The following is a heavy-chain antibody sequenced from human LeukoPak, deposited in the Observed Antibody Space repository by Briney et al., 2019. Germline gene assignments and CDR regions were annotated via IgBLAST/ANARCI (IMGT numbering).Heavy chain of an antibody. J-gene: IGHJ4*02. CDR1: GGSISSGDYY. Sequence: SETLSLTCTVSGGSISSGDYYWSWIRQPPGKGLEWIGYIYYSGSTYYNPSLKSRVTISVDTSKSQFSLKLSSVTAADTAVYYCARLVGATLFDYWGQGTLVTVSS. V-gene: IGHV4-30-4*01. CDR3: ARLVGATLFDY. CDR2: IYYSGST. D-gene: IGHD1-26*01.